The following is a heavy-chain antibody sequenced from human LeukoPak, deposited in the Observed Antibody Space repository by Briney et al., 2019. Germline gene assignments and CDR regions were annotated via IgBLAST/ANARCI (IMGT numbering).Heavy chain of an antibody. J-gene: IGHJ6*03. CDR3: AIKAAAGTIDYYYYYMDV. CDR2: INPSGGST. D-gene: IGHD6-13*01. Sequence: ASGKVSCKAVGYTYTSYYMHWVRQAPGHGLEWMDIINPSGGSTSYAQKFQGRVTMTRDTSTSTVYMELSSLRSEDTAVYYCAIKAAAGTIDYYYYYMDVWGKGTTVTVSS. V-gene: IGHV1-46*01. CDR1: GYTYTSYY.